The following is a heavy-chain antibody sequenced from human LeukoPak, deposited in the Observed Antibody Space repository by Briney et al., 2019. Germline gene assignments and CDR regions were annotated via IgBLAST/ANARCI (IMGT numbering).Heavy chain of an antibody. Sequence: PGGSLRLSCAASGFTFSSYWMHWVRQAPGKGLVWVSRINSDGSSTSYADSVKGRFTISRDNAKNTLYLQMNSLRAEDTAVYYCARVSYYDFWSGYPTDYRGQGTLVTVSS. CDR1: GFTFSSYW. V-gene: IGHV3-74*01. D-gene: IGHD3-3*01. CDR3: ARVSYYDFWSGYPTDY. CDR2: INSDGSST. J-gene: IGHJ4*02.